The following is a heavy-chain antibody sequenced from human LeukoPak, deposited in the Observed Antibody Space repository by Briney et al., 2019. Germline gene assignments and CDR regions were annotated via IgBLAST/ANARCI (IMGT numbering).Heavy chain of an antibody. CDR2: IWYDGSNK. Sequence: PGGSLRLSCAASGFTFNSYGMHWVRQAPGKGLEWVAVIWYDGSNKYYGDSVKGRFTISRDNSKNTLYLQMNSLRAEDTAVYYCAKDGELDSNYYYYYMDVWGKGTTVTVSS. CDR1: GFTFNSYG. CDR3: AKDGELDSNYYYYYMDV. J-gene: IGHJ6*03. V-gene: IGHV3-33*06. D-gene: IGHD1-26*01.